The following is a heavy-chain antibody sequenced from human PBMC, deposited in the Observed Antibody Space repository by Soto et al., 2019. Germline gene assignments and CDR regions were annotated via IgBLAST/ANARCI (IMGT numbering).Heavy chain of an antibody. D-gene: IGHD5-12*01. CDR1: GGSISSSSYY. CDR3: ARRAGVAWDFDY. CDR2: VYYSGYT. V-gene: IGHV4-39*01. J-gene: IGHJ4*02. Sequence: QLQLQESGPGLVKPSETLSLTCTVSGGSISSSSYYWGWIRQPPGKGLEWIGSVYYSGYTYYNPSLKSRVTISVDTSNNQFSLKLSSVTAADTAVYYCARRAGVAWDFDYWGQGTLVTVSS.